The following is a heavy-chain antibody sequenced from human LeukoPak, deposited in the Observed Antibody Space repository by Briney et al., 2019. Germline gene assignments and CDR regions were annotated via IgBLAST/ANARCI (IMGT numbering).Heavy chain of an antibody. CDR1: GGTFSSYA. D-gene: IGHD3-9*01. J-gene: IGHJ4*02. CDR2: IIPIFGTA. Sequence: SVKVSCKASGGTFSSYAISWVRQAPGQGLEWMGGIIPIFGTANYAQKFQGRVTITADESTSTAYMELSSLRSEDTAVYYCAREHNYDTLTGYYSGLFDYWGQGTLVTVSS. V-gene: IGHV1-69*01. CDR3: AREHNYDTLTGYYSGLFDY.